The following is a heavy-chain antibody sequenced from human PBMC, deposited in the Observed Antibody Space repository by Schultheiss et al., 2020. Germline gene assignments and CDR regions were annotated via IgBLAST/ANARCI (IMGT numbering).Heavy chain of an antibody. V-gene: IGHV4-59*01. J-gene: IGHJ6*02. CDR2: IYYSGST. Sequence: SETLSLTCTVSGGSISSYYWSWIWQPPGKGLEWIGYIYYSGSTNYNPSLKSRVTISVDTSKNQFSLKLSSVTAADTAVYYCARDLPGGMDVWGQGTTVTVSS. CDR3: ARDLPGGMDV. CDR1: GGSISSYY.